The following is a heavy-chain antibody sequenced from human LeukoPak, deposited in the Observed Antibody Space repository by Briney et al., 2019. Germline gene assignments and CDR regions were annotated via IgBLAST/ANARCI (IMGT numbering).Heavy chain of an antibody. CDR1: GGTFSSYA. V-gene: IGHV1-2*02. CDR3: ARGSDYDDYFYMDF. J-gene: IGHJ6*03. CDR2: MNPKSRAT. Sequence: ASVKVSCKASGGTFSSYAISWVRQAPGQGLEWMGWMNPKSRATDYARKFQGRVTMTRDTSISTAYMELTRLRSDDTAVYFCARGSDYDDYFYMDFWGKGTTVTVSS.